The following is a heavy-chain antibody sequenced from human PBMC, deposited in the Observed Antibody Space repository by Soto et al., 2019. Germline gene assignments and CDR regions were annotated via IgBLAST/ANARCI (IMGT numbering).Heavy chain of an antibody. Sequence: GGSLRLSCAASGFTFSSYGMHWVRQAPGKGLEWVAVIWYDGSNKYYADSVKGRFTISRDNSKNTLYLQMNSLGAEDTAVYYCARGRYSGYDTVGPNGGLYYFDYWGQGTLVTVSS. V-gene: IGHV3-33*01. CDR3: ARGRYSGYDTVGPNGGLYYFDY. CDR1: GFTFSSYG. J-gene: IGHJ4*02. CDR2: IWYDGSNK. D-gene: IGHD5-12*01.